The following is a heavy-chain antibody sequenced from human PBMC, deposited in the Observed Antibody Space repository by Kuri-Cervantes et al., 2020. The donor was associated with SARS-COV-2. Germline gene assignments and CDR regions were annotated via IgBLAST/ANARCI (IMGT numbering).Heavy chain of an antibody. V-gene: IGHV3-7*01. D-gene: IGHD3-3*01. Sequence: GGSLRFSCAASGFTFSSYWMSWVRQAPGKWLEWVANIKQDGSEKYYVDSVKGRFTISRDNAKNSLYLQMNSLRAEDTAVYYCAREYYDFWSGKVALDVWGKGTTVTVSS. CDR2: IKQDGSEK. J-gene: IGHJ6*04. CDR1: GFTFSSYW. CDR3: AREYYDFWSGKVALDV.